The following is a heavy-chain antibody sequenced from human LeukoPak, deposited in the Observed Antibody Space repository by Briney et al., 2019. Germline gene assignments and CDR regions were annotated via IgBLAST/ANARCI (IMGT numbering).Heavy chain of an antibody. J-gene: IGHJ4*02. CDR1: GFTFNDYA. CDR3: SKGPYNWNYQIGYYFDY. V-gene: IGHV3-43*02. Sequence: PGGSLRLSCAASGFTFNDYAMHWVRQAPGKGLEWVSLICGDGGATYYADSVKGRFTISRDNSKNSLYQQMNSLKTKDTAFYYCSKGPYNWNYQIGYYFDYWGQGTLVTVSS. CDR2: ICGDGGAT. D-gene: IGHD1-7*01.